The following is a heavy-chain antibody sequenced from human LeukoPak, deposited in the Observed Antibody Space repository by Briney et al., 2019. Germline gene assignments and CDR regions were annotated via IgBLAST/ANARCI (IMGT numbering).Heavy chain of an antibody. CDR3: AKEARIVTSGAEFDF. D-gene: IGHD2-21*01. V-gene: IGHV3-23*01. CDR2: ISGSGGAT. CDR1: GFTFSNFA. J-gene: IGHJ4*02. Sequence: PGGSLRLSCAASGFTFSNFALSWVRRALGKGLEWVSAISGSGGATYYADYVKGRFTISRDNSKNTLSLQMNSLRAEDAAVYYCAKEARIVTSGAEFDFWGQGTLVTVSS.